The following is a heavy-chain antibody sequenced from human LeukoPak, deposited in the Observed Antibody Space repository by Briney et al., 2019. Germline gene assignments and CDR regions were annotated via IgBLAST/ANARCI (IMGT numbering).Heavy chain of an antibody. CDR3: ARFYANYIDAFDI. Sequence: SQTLSLTCAISVDSVSSNSAAWNWLRQSPSRGLEWLGRAYYRSKWYNDYAVSVKSRITITPDTSKNQFSLQLNSVTPEDTAVYYCARFYANYIDAFDIWGQGTMVTVSS. D-gene: IGHD2/OR15-2a*01. J-gene: IGHJ3*02. CDR1: VDSVSSNSAA. CDR2: AYYRSKWYN. V-gene: IGHV6-1*01.